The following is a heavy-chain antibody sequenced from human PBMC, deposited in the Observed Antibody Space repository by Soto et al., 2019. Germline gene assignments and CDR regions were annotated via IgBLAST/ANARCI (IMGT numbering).Heavy chain of an antibody. CDR3: AVSRGYSYGSPGYYFDY. Sequence: GGSLRLSCAASGFTFSSYGMHWVRQAPGKGLEWVAVIWYDGSNKYYADSVKGRFTISRDNSKNTLYLQMNSLRAEDTAVYYCAVSRGYSYGSPGYYFDYWGQGTLVTVSS. D-gene: IGHD5-18*01. CDR2: IWYDGSNK. J-gene: IGHJ4*02. V-gene: IGHV3-33*01. CDR1: GFTFSSYG.